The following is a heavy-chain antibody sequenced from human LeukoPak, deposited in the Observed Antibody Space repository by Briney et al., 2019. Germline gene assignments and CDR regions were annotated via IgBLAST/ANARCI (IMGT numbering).Heavy chain of an antibody. D-gene: IGHD3-22*01. CDR3: ALDYYDSSGNYYFDY. V-gene: IGHV3-48*03. Sequence: PGGSLRLSCAASGFTFSSYEMNWVRQAPGKGLEWVSYISSSGSTIYYADSVKGRFTISRDNAKNSLYLQMNSLRAEDTAVYYCALDYYDSSGNYYFDYWGQGTLVTVSS. J-gene: IGHJ4*02. CDR1: GFTFSSYE. CDR2: ISSSGSTI.